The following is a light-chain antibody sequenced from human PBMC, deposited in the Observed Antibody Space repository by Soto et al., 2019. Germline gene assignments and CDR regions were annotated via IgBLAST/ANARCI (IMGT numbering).Light chain of an antibody. CDR2: TND. CDR1: SSNIGSNT. CDR3: PAWDDSLNGPM. V-gene: IGLV1-44*01. J-gene: IGLJ3*02. Sequence: QSVLTQPPSASGTPGQRVSISCSGSSSNIGSNTVSWYQQLPGTAPKLLIYTNDQRPSVVPDRFSGSKSGTSASLAISGLQSEDEADYYCPAWDDSLNGPMFGGGTKLTVL.